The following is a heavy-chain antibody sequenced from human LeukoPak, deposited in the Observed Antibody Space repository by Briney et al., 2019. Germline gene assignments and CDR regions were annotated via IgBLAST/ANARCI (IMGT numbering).Heavy chain of an antibody. V-gene: IGHV3-23*01. D-gene: IGHD1-14*01. J-gene: IGHJ3*02. CDR1: GLTFSSYA. CDR2: ISGDRAGT. CDR3: AKGGISSVFHAFDI. Sequence: GGSLRLSCAASGLTFSSYAMSWVRQAPGKGLEWVSAISGDRAGTYYTDSVKGGFTISRDNSKNILFLQMNSLRVEDTAVYYCAKGGISSVFHAFDIWRQGTMVTVSS.